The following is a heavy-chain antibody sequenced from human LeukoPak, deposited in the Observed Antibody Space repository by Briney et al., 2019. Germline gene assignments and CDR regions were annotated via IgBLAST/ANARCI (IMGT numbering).Heavy chain of an antibody. J-gene: IGHJ4*02. D-gene: IGHD3-3*01. CDR1: GYTFTGYY. CDR3: ARSRQNYDFWRGFDY. Sequence: ASVKVSCKASGYTFTGYYMHWVRQAPGQGLEWMGWINPNSGGTNYAQKFQGRVTMTRDTSISTAYMELSRLRSDDTAVYYCARSRQNYDFWRGFDYWGQGTLVTVSS. CDR2: INPNSGGT. V-gene: IGHV1-2*02.